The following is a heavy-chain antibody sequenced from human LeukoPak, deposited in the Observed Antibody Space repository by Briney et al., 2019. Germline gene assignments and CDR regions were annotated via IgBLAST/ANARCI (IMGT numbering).Heavy chain of an antibody. Sequence: SQTLSLTCTVSGGSISSGSYYWSWIRQPAGKGLEWIGRIYTSGSTNYNPSLKSRVTISVDTSKSQFSLKLSSVTAADTAVYYCWVAGPKHIFNYWGQGTLVTVSS. CDR2: IYTSGST. D-gene: IGHD6-19*01. J-gene: IGHJ4*02. CDR1: GGSISSGSYY. V-gene: IGHV4-61*02. CDR3: WVAGPKHIFNY.